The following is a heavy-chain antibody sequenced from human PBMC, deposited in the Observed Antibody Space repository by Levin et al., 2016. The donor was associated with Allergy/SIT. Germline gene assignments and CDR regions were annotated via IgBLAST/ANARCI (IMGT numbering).Heavy chain of an antibody. D-gene: IGHD6-13*01. Sequence: WIRQPPGKGLEWIGEINHSGSTNYNPSLKSRVTISVDTSKNQFSLKLSSVTAADTAVYYCARGSIMVSSSWYDYWGQGTLVTVSS. CDR2: INHSGST. CDR3: ARGSIMVSSSWYDY. J-gene: IGHJ4*02. V-gene: IGHV4-34*01.